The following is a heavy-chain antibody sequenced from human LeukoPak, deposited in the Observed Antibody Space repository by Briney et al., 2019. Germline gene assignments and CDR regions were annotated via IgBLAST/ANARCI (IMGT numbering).Heavy chain of an antibody. CDR2: INSSGGRT. CDR1: RFPFHTHT. J-gene: IGHJ6*02. Sequence: PGGSLRLSRAASRFPFHTHTFSQPRPAPGKGLEWVPGINSSGGRTAYADSVKGRLSISRDNAKNSLFLQMNSLRAEDTALYYCARDGGLYGMDVWGQGTTVTVSS. CDR3: ARDGGLYGMDV. V-gene: IGHV3-20*04. D-gene: IGHD3-16*01.